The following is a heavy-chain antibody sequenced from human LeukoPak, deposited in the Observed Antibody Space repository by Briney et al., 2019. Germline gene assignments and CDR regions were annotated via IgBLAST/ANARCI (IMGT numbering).Heavy chain of an antibody. CDR1: GFTLSNYG. CDR3: AKKPEDDYGDYEFDL. D-gene: IGHD4-17*01. V-gene: IGHV3-30*02. J-gene: IGHJ2*01. Sequence: PGGSLRLSCVASGFTLSNYGMHWVRQAPGKGPEWVSFIRYDYVDSVTGRFTISRDNSKNTVYLQMNSLRAEDTAVYYCAKKPEDDYGDYEFDLWGRGTLVTVSS. CDR2: IRYD.